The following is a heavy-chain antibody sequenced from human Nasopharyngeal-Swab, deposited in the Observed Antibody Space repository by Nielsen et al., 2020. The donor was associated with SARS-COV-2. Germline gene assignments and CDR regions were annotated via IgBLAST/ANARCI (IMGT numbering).Heavy chain of an antibody. V-gene: IGHV3-23*01. CDR2: ISGSGGST. D-gene: IGHD3-9*01. Sequence: GESLKISCAASGFTFSSYAMSWVRQAPGKGLEWVSAISGSGGSTYYADSVKGRFTISRDNSKNTLYLQMNSLRAEDTDVYYCAKSNDILTGYSFDYWGQGTLVTVSS. CDR1: GFTFSSYA. CDR3: AKSNDILTGYSFDY. J-gene: IGHJ4*02.